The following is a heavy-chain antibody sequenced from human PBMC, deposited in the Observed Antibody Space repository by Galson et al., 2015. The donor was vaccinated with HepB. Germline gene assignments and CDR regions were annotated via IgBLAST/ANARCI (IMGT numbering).Heavy chain of an antibody. CDR3: ARGKQLWLPWFDP. J-gene: IGHJ5*02. CDR2: INAGNGNT. D-gene: IGHD5-18*01. CDR1: GYTFTSYA. Sequence: SVKVSCKASGYTFTSYAMHWVRQAPGQRLEWMGWINAGNGNTKYSQKFQGRVTITRDTSASTAYMELSSLRSEDTAVYYCARGKQLWLPWFDPWGQGTLVTVSS. V-gene: IGHV1-3*01.